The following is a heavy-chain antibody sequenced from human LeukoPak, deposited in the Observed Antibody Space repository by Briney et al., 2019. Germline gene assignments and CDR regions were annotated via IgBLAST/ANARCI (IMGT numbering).Heavy chain of an antibody. Sequence: GGSLRLSCAASGFTFSNFAMSWVRQAPGKGLEWVSTISGGGAYTYYADSVKGRFTISRDNSKNTLDLQMKSLRVEDTALSSCAKAVRGYQPDAFDIWGQGTMVTVSS. D-gene: IGHD3-22*01. CDR3: AKAVRGYQPDAFDI. J-gene: IGHJ3*02. CDR1: GFTFSNFA. V-gene: IGHV3-23*01. CDR2: ISGGGAYT.